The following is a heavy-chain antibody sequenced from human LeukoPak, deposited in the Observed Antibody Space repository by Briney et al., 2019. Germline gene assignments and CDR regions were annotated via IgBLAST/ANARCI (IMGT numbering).Heavy chain of an antibody. V-gene: IGHV4-34*01. Sequence: SETLSLTCAVYGGSFSGYYWSWTRQPPGKGLEWIGEINHSGSTNYNPSLKSRVTISVDTSKNQFSLKLSSVTAADTAVYYCARAFYCSSTSCYSGGAFDIWGQGTMVTVSS. CDR1: GGSFSGYY. CDR3: ARAFYCSSTSCYSGGAFDI. D-gene: IGHD2-2*01. J-gene: IGHJ3*02. CDR2: INHSGST.